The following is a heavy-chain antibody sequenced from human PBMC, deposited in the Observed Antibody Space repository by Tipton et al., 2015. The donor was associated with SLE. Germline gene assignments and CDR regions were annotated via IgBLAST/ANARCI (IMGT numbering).Heavy chain of an antibody. J-gene: IGHJ2*01. V-gene: IGHV3-7*01. CDR1: GFTFSDYW. CDR3: ARVISCLVGRPGFFDL. CDR2: IRQDEVER. Sequence: FLRLSCAASGFTFSDYWMSWVRQAPGKGLEWVANIRQDEVERYYVDSVKGRFTLSRDNAKNSLYLQMNSLRAEDTAVYYCARVISCLVGRPGFFDLWGRGTLVTVSS. D-gene: IGHD2-2*01.